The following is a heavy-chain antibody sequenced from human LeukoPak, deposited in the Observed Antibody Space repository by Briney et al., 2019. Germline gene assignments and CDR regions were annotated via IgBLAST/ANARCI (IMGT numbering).Heavy chain of an antibody. V-gene: IGHV4-59*11. J-gene: IGHJ6*03. D-gene: IGHD1-26*01. Sequence: SETLSLTCTVSGGSISSHYWSWIRQPPGKGLEWIGYIYYSGSTNYNPSLKSRVTISVDTSKNQFSLKLSSVTAADTAVYYCARTSGSYDLAYYYYYVDVWGKGTMVTVSS. CDR3: ARTSGSYDLAYYYYYVDV. CDR1: GGSISSHY. CDR2: IYYSGST.